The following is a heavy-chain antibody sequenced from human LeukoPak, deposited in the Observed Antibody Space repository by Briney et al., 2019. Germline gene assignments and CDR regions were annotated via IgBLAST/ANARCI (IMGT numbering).Heavy chain of an antibody. CDR1: GGSFSGYY. D-gene: IGHD6-19*01. J-gene: IGHJ5*02. CDR2: INHSGST. V-gene: IGHV4-34*01. Sequence: SETLSLTXAVYGGSFSGYYWSWIRQPPGKGLEWIWEINHSGSTNYNPSLKSRVTISVDTSKNQFSLKLSSVTAADTAVYYCARKVVKQWLVRGDWFDPWGQGTLVTVSS. CDR3: ARKVVKQWLVRGDWFDP.